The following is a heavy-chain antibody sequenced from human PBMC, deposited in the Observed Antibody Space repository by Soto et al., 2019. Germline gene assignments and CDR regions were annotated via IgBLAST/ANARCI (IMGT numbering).Heavy chain of an antibody. J-gene: IGHJ6*02. D-gene: IGHD2-15*01. CDR3: ARDSNHRYCSGGSCYSPYYGMDV. CDR2: IWYDGSNK. V-gene: IGHV3-33*01. Sequence: QVQLVESGGGVVQPGRSLRLSCAASGFTFSSYGMHWVRQAPGKGLEWVAVIWYDGSNKYYADSVKGRFTISRDISKNTLYMQMNSMRAEYTAVYYCARDSNHRYCSGGSCYSPYYGMDVWGQGTTVTVSS. CDR1: GFTFSSYG.